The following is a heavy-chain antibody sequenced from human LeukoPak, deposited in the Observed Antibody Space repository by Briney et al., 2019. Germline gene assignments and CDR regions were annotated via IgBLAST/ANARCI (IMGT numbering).Heavy chain of an antibody. CDR2: ISSSGSTI. D-gene: IGHD1-26*01. CDR3: ARGGIVGATPTPDFDY. J-gene: IGHJ4*02. CDR1: GFTFSSHE. V-gene: IGHV3-48*03. Sequence: GGSLRLSCAASGFTFSSHEMNWVRQAPGKGLEWVSYISSSGSTIYYADSVKGRFTISRDSAKNSLYLQMNSLRAEDTAVYYCARGGIVGATPTPDFDYWGQGTLVTVSS.